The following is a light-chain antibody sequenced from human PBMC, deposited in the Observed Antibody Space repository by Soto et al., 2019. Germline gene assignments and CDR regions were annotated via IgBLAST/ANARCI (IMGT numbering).Light chain of an antibody. J-gene: IGKJ1*01. CDR1: QSVSSSY. CDR2: GAS. Sequence: EIVLPQSPGTLSLSPGERATLSCRASQSVSSSYLGWYQQKPGRAPRLLIYGASSRATGIPGRFSGSGSGTDFTLTISRLEPEDFAVYYCQQYGSSPWTVGQGTKVDIK. V-gene: IGKV3-20*01. CDR3: QQYGSSPWT.